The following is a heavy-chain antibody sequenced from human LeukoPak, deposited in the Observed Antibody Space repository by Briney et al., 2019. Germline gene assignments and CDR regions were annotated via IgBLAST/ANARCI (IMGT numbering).Heavy chain of an antibody. CDR1: GASVSSSTYS. CDR2: IYYNGRT. J-gene: IGHJ4*02. Sequence: PSETLSLTCAVSGASVSSSTYSWSWIRQPPGKGLEWIAYIYYNGRTTYNPSLKSRVTISLDTSKNQFSLRLGSVTDADTAVYYCASDYGSGSWRFDYWGQGTLATVSS. CDR3: ASDYGSGSWRFDY. V-gene: IGHV4-61*01. D-gene: IGHD3-10*01.